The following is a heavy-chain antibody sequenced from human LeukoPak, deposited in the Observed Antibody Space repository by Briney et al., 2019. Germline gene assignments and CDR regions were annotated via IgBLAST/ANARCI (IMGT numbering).Heavy chain of an antibody. CDR3: ARRPNHYDTSGYDY. Sequence: ASVKVSCKASGYTFTTSGIGWVRQAPGQVLEWMGWISTYHGNTNYAQIFQDRATLTTDTSTSTAYMELGRLRSDDTAVYYCARRPNHYDTSGYDYWGQGALVTVSS. CDR2: ISTYHGNT. CDR1: GYTFTTSG. D-gene: IGHD3-22*01. V-gene: IGHV1-18*01. J-gene: IGHJ4*02.